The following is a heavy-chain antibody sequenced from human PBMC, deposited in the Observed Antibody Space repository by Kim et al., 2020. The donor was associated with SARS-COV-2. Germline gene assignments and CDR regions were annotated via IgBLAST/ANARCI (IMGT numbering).Heavy chain of an antibody. CDR3: AHRQGDRDDYSSFHL. V-gene: IGHV2-5*02. CDR2: IYWDDDK. Sequence: SGPTLVNPSQTLTLTCTFSGFSLSTSLVGVGWIRQPPGKALEWLAVIYWDDDKRYSPSLKTRLTITKDTSKNQVVLTMTNMDPVDTATYYCAHRQGDRDDYSSFHLWGQGTLVTVPS. J-gene: IGHJ4*02. CDR1: GFSLSTSLVG. D-gene: IGHD2-21*01.